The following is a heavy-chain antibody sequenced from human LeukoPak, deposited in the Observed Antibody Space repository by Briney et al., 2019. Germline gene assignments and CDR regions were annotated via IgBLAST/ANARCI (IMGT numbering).Heavy chain of an antibody. Sequence: PSETLSLTCTVSGGSITSYYWSWIRQPPGKGLEWIGYIYHSGTTNYNPSLKSRVTISADTSKSQFSLKLSSVTAADTAVYYCAQKAHLSPGYSQQWGQGTLVTVSS. D-gene: IGHD3-3*02. CDR1: GGSITSYY. J-gene: IGHJ1*01. V-gene: IGHV4-59*01. CDR2: IYHSGTT. CDR3: AQKAHLSPGYSQQ.